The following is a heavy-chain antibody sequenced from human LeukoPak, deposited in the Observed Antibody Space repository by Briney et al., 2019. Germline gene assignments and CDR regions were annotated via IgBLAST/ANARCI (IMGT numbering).Heavy chain of an antibody. J-gene: IGHJ4*02. Sequence: SETLSLTCAVYGGSFSGYYWSWIRQPPGKGLEWIGEINHSGSTNYNPSLKSRVTISVDTSKNQFSLKLSSVTAADTAVYYCARAMIFRVYYFAYWGQGTLVTVSS. CDR3: ARAMIFRVYYFAY. CDR2: INHSGST. D-gene: IGHD3-3*01. V-gene: IGHV4-34*01. CDR1: GGSFSGYY.